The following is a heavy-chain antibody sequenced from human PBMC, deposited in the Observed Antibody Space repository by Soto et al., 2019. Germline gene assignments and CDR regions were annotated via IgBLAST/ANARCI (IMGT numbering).Heavy chain of an antibody. CDR3: VGEVSY. J-gene: IGHJ4*02. CDR2: ISYDGSNK. V-gene: IGHV3-30-3*01. CDR1: GFTFSSYA. Sequence: QVQLVESGGGVVQPGRSLRLSCAASGFTFSSYAMHWVRQAPGKGLEWVAVISYDGSNKYYADSVKGRFTISRDNSKNTLYLQMNSLRAEDTAVYYCVGEVSYWGQGTLVTVSS.